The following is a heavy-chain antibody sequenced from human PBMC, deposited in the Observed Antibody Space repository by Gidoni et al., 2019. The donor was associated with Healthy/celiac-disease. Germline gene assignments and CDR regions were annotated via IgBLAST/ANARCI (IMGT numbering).Heavy chain of an antibody. J-gene: IGHJ6*02. CDR1: GFSLSTARMG. Sequence: QVTLKESGPVLVQPTETLTLTCTVSGFSLSTARMGVSWIRQPPGKALEWLAHIFSNDEKSYSTSLKSRRTISKDTSKSQVGLTMTNMDPVDTATYYCARRAAMDYYYYGMDVWGQGTTVTVSS. CDR2: IFSNDEK. CDR3: ARRAAMDYYYYGMDV. D-gene: IGHD5-18*01. V-gene: IGHV2-26*01.